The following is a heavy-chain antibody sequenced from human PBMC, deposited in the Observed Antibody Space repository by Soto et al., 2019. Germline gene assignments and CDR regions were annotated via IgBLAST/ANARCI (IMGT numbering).Heavy chain of an antibody. CDR1: GYAVTSYH. D-gene: IGHD4-4*01. V-gene: IGHV1-46*01. J-gene: IGHJ3*02. Sequence: QVQLLQSGAEVKKPGASVKVSCKASGYAVTSYHLHWLRQAPGKGPEWLGIIKPGGGSTSYAQQFRGRLTMTRDTSTSTVYMEMNSLRSDDTAVYFCARELATVTLDAFDIWGQGTMVTGSS. CDR3: ARELATVTLDAFDI. CDR2: IKPGGGST.